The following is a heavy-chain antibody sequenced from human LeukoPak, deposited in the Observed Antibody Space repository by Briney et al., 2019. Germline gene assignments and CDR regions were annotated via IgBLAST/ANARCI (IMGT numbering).Heavy chain of an antibody. Sequence: ASVKVSCKASGYTFTGYYMHWVRQAPGQGLEWMGWINPNSGGTNYAQKFQGRVTMTTDTSTSTAYMELRSLRSDDTAVYYCARDASRITMVRGVIGSAFDIWGQGTMVTVSS. CDR1: GYTFTGYY. D-gene: IGHD3-10*01. CDR3: ARDASRITMVRGVIGSAFDI. CDR2: INPNSGGT. J-gene: IGHJ3*02. V-gene: IGHV1-2*02.